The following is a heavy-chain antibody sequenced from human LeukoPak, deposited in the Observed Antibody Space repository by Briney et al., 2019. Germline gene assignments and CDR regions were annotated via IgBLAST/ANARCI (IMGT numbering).Heavy chain of an antibody. V-gene: IGHV3-7*01. J-gene: IGHJ6*02. CDR2: IKQDGSEK. D-gene: IGHD3-16*01. Sequence: SGGSLRLSCAASGFTFSSYWMSWVRQAPGKGLEWVANIKQDGSEKYYVDSVKGRFTISRDNAKNSLYLQMNSLRAEDTAVYYSASSPWGYYYGMDVWGQGTTVTVSS. CDR3: ASSPWGYYYGMDV. CDR1: GFTFSSYW.